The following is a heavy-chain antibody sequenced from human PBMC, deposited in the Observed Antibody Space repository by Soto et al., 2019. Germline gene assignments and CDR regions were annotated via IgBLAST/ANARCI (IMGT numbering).Heavy chain of an antibody. V-gene: IGHV3-30*18. J-gene: IGHJ6*03. CDR3: AKDSKGYCSGGSCYSVYYYYYCYMDV. Sequence: QVQLVESGGGVVQPGRSLRLSCAASGFTFSSYGMHWVRQAPGKGLEWVAVISYDGSNKYYADSVKGRFTISRDNSKNTLDLQMNSLRAEDTPVYYCAKDSKGYCSGGSCYSVYYYYYCYMDVWGKGTTVTVSS. CDR2: ISYDGSNK. CDR1: GFTFSSYG. D-gene: IGHD2-15*01.